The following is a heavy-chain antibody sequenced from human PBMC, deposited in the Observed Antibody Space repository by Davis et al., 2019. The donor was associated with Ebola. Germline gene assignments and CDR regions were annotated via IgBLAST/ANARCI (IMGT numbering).Heavy chain of an antibody. V-gene: IGHV3-30-3*01. Sequence: GESLKISCVASGFTFSTSTLHWVRQAPGKGLEWVAVISYDGSNQYYADSVKGRFTISRDNSKNTLYLQMNSLRIEDTSVYYCARDLTFGGQLGPGDYWGQGTPVTVSS. CDR3: ARDLTFGGQLGPGDY. J-gene: IGHJ4*02. D-gene: IGHD3-16*01. CDR2: ISYDGSNQ. CDR1: GFTFSTST.